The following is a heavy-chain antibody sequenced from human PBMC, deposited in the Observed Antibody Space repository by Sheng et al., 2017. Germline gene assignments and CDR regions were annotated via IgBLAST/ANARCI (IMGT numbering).Heavy chain of an antibody. CDR3: ARDYYDSSGVLDYYYMDV. D-gene: IGHD3-22*01. V-gene: IGHV1-2*06. J-gene: IGHJ6*03. Sequence: QVQLVQSGAEMKKPGASVKVSCKASGYTFTGYYMHWVRQAPGQGLEWMGRINPNSGGTNYAQKFQGRVTMTRDTSISTAYMELSRLRSDDTAVYYCARDYYDSSGVLDYYYMDVWGKGTTVTVSS. CDR2: INPNSGGT. CDR1: GYTFTGYY.